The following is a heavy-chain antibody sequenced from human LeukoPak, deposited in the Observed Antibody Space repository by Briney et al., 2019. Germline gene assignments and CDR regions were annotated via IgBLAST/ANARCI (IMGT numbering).Heavy chain of an antibody. CDR2: IYTSGGT. CDR1: GGSISSGTYY. Sequence: SETLSLTCTVSGGSISSGTYYWSWIRQPAGKGLEWIGRIYTSGGTNYNPSLKSRVTISIDTSKNQFSLKLSSATAADTAVYYCARGQDEYRYSEYFQHWGQGTLVTVSS. J-gene: IGHJ1*01. V-gene: IGHV4-61*02. CDR3: ARGQDEYRYSEYFQH. D-gene: IGHD2/OR15-2a*01.